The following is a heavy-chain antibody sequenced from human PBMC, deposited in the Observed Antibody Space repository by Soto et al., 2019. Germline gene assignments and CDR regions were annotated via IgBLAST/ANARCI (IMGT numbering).Heavy chain of an antibody. CDR3: ARGTVEAATRAVLYGLAV. CDR1: GYTFTGNY. CDR2: INPNSGGT. D-gene: IGHD2-15*01. J-gene: IGHJ6*02. V-gene: IGHV1-2*04. Sequence: ASVKVSCKASGYTFTGNYMHWVRQAPGQGLEWMGWINPNSGGTNYTQKFQGWVTMTRDTSISTAYMELSRLRSDDTAVYYCARGTVEAATRAVLYGLAVWGQGTTVTVSS.